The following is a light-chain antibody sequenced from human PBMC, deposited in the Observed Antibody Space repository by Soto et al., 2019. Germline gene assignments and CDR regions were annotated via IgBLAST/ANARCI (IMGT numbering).Light chain of an antibody. J-gene: IGKJ1*01. Sequence: EIVMTQSPATMSVSPGERATLSCRASQSVSSNLPWYQHKPGQAPRLLIYGASTRAAGIPARFSGSGSGTGFTLTISSLQSEDFAVYYCQQYNNWTRTFGQGTKVEIK. V-gene: IGKV3-15*01. CDR1: QSVSSN. CDR3: QQYNNWTRT. CDR2: GAS.